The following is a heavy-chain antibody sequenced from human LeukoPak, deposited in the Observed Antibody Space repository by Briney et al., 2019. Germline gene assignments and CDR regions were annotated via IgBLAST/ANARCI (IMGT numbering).Heavy chain of an antibody. CDR2: IRYDGSNK. J-gene: IGHJ4*02. D-gene: IGHD2-21*02. CDR1: GFTFSSHG. Sequence: GGSLRLSCAASGFTFSSHGMHWVRQAPGKGLEWVAFIRYDGSNKYYADSVKGRFTISRDNSKNTLYLQMNSLRAEDTAVYYCASMTTYCGGDCYFFDYWGQGTLVTVSS. V-gene: IGHV3-30*02. CDR3: ASMTTYCGGDCYFFDY.